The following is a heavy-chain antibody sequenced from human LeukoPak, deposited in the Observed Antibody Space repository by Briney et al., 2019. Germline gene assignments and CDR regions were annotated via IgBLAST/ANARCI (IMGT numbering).Heavy chain of an antibody. CDR1: GFTFNNYE. CDR2: ISISGTII. Sequence: GGSLRLSCTASGFTFNNYEFNWVRQAPGKGLEWLSYISISGTIIYYAGSVKGRFTISRDDAKNSVFLQMNSLRAEDTAIYYCARGLRVAGESGDFDYWGQGTLVTVSS. V-gene: IGHV3-48*03. CDR3: ARGLRVAGESGDFDY. D-gene: IGHD6-19*01. J-gene: IGHJ4*02.